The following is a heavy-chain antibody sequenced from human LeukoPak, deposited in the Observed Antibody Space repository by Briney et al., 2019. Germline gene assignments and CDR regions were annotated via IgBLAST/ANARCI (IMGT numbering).Heavy chain of an antibody. CDR3: AHTYCSGGSCYSLSHWFDP. D-gene: IGHD2-15*01. CDR2: IYWDDDK. CDR1: GFSLSTSGVA. Sequence: ESGPTLVNPTQTLTLTCTFSGFSLSTSGVAVGWIRQPPGKALEWLALIYWDDDKRYSPSLKSRLTITKDTSKNQVVLTMTNMDPVDTATYYCAHTYCSGGSCYSLSHWFDPWGQGTLVTVSS. J-gene: IGHJ5*02. V-gene: IGHV2-5*02.